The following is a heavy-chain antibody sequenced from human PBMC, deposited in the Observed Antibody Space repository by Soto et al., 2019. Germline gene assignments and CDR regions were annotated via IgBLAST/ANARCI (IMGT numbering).Heavy chain of an antibody. D-gene: IGHD2-8*02. CDR3: ARPRHSSWWGWFDP. CDR1: GGSISSYY. Sequence: SETLSLTCTVSGGSISSYYWSWIRQPPGKGLEWIGSIYYSGSTYYNPSLKSRVTISVDTSKNQFSLKLSSVTAADTAVYYCARPRHSSWWGWFDPWGQGTLVTVSS. J-gene: IGHJ5*02. V-gene: IGHV4-59*05. CDR2: IYYSGST.